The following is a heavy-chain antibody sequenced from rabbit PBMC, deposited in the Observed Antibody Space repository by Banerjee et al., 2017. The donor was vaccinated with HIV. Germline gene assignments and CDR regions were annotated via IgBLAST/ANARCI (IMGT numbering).Heavy chain of an antibody. V-gene: IGHV1S40*01. D-gene: IGHD8-1*01. CDR3: VRAGVYAGSSSYTGFDFNL. CDR1: GFSFSSGYF. CDR2: IDAGSSGST. J-gene: IGHJ4*01. Sequence: QSLEESGGDLVKPGVSLTLTCTVSGFSFSSGYFMCWVRQAPGKGLEWIACIDAGSSGSTYYASWAKGRFTISKTSSTTVTLQMTSLTAADMATYFCVRAGVYAGSSSYTGFDFNLWGPGTLVTVS.